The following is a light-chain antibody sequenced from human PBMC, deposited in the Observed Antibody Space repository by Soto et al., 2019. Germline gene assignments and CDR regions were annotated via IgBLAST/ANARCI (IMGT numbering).Light chain of an antibody. V-gene: IGLV2-18*02. CDR1: SSDVGSYNR. Sequence: QSVLTQPPSVSGSPGQSVTISCTGTSSDVGSYNRVAWYQQPPGTAPKLMIYEVTNRPSGVPDRFSGSKSGNTASLTISGLQAEDEADYYCNSYTSSNTYGFGTGTKVTVL. J-gene: IGLJ1*01. CDR3: NSYTSSNTYG. CDR2: EVT.